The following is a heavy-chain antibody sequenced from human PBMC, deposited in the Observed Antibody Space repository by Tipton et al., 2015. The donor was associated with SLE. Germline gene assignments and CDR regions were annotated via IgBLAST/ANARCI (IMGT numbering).Heavy chain of an antibody. Sequence: GSLRLSCAASGFTFSSHAMTWVRQAPGKGLEWVSIISGNSDTTFYADSVKGRFTSSRDNSKNTLYLHMNSLRAEDTAIYYCATRGGGDSDYWGQGTLVSVSS. D-gene: IGHD4-17*01. J-gene: IGHJ4*02. V-gene: IGHV3-23*01. CDR3: ATRGGGDSDY. CDR2: ISGNSDTT. CDR1: GFTFSSHA.